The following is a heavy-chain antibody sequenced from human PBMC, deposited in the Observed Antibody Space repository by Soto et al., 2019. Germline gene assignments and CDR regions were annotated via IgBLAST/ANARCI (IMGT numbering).Heavy chain of an antibody. J-gene: IGHJ4*02. CDR2: ISYDGSNK. V-gene: IGHV3-30-3*01. D-gene: IGHD5-18*01. Sequence: QVQLVESGGGVVQPVRSLRLSCAASGFTFSSYAMHWVRQAPGKGLEWVAVISYDGSNKYYADSVKGRFTISRDNSKNTLYLQMNSLRAEDTAVYYCAGPTVDTAMGDFDYWGQGTLVTVSS. CDR1: GFTFSSYA. CDR3: AGPTVDTAMGDFDY.